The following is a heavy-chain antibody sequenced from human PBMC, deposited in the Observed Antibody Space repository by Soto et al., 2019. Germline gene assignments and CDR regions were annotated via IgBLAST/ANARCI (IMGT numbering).Heavy chain of an antibody. J-gene: IGHJ6*02. Sequence: QVQLVQSGAEVKKPGASVKVSCKTSGYDFTLYGMSWVRQAPGQGLEWMGWISGYNGKEESAERFQGRLTMTIDPSTSTVYMELRSLRVDDTAVYYCARGAPDIVAPDKLPDGMDVWGQGTSVTVSS. CDR1: GYDFTLYG. CDR2: ISGYNGKE. CDR3: ARGAPDIVAPDKLPDGMDV. D-gene: IGHD5-12*01. V-gene: IGHV1-18*04.